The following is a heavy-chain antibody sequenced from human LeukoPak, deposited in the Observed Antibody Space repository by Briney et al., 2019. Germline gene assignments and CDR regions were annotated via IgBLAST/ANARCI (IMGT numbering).Heavy chain of an antibody. CDR1: GGSISSGGYD. V-gene: IGHV4-31*03. J-gene: IGHJ4*02. CDR3: ARDSTALLDYGGIDY. CDR2: IYYSGST. Sequence: SQTLSLTCTVSGGSISSGGYDWSWIRQHPGKGLEWIGYIYYSGSTYYNPSLKSRVTISVDTSKNQFSLKLSSVTAADTAVYYCARDSTALLDYGGIDYWGQGTLVTVSS. D-gene: IGHD4-23*01.